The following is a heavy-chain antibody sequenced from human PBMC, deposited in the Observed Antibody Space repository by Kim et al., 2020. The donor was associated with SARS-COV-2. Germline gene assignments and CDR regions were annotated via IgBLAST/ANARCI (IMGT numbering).Heavy chain of an antibody. V-gene: IGHV3-33*01. CDR1: GFTFSSYG. D-gene: IGHD1-7*01. J-gene: IGHJ4*02. CDR3: ARDGVGLGYNWNYDPFDY. CDR2: IWYDGSNK. Sequence: GGSLRLSCAASGFTFSSYGMHWVRQAPGKGLEWVAVIWYDGSNKYYADSVKGRFTISRDNSKNTLYLQMNSLRAEDTAVYYCARDGVGLGYNWNYDPFDYWGQGTLVTVSS.